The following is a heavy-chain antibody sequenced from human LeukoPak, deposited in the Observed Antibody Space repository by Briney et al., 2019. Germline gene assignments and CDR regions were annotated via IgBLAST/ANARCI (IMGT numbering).Heavy chain of an antibody. CDR3: AREYSSSWYYRYYYFDY. CDR2: ISAYNGNT. Sequence: ASVKVSCKASGGTFSSYAISWVRQAPGQGLEWMGWISAYNGNTNYAQKLQGRVTMTTDTSTSTAYMELRSLRSDDTAVYYCAREYSSSWYYRYYYFDYWGQGTLVTVSS. D-gene: IGHD6-13*01. J-gene: IGHJ4*02. CDR1: GGTFSSYA. V-gene: IGHV1-18*01.